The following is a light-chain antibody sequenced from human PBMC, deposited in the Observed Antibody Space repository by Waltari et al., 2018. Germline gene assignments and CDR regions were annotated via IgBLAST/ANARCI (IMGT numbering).Light chain of an antibody. Sequence: DIQMTQSPPSLSASVGERITITCRASQSISTYLNWYQQKPGKAPKLLIYAASSLQSGVPSRFSGSGYGTEFTLTISSLQPEDFASYYCQQSYSFPCTFGQGSKL. J-gene: IGKJ2*02. V-gene: IGKV1-39*01. CDR1: QSISTY. CDR3: QQSYSFPCT. CDR2: AAS.